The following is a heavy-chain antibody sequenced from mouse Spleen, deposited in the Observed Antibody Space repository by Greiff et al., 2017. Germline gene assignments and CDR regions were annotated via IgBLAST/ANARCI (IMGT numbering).Heavy chain of an antibody. CDR3: ARKVYDYDYAMDY. J-gene: IGHJ4*01. V-gene: IGHV2-2*01. CDR2: IWSGGST. CDR1: GFSLTSYG. Sequence: VKLVESGPGLVQPSQSLSITCTVSGFSLTSYGVHWVRQSPGKGLEWLGVIWSGGSTDYNAAFISRLSISKDNSKSQVFFKMNSLQADDTAIYYCARKVYDYDYAMDYWGQGTSVTVSS. D-gene: IGHD2-4*01.